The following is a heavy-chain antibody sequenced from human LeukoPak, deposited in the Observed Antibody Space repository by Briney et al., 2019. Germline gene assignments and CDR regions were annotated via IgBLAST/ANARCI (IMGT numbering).Heavy chain of an antibody. V-gene: IGHV3-74*01. D-gene: IGHD1-20*01. Sequence: GGSLRLSCAASGFSLSKYWMHWVRQAPGKGLVWVSRINGDGSIINYADSVKGRFTISRDNAKNTLHLQMNSLTAEDTAVYYCVRNWNDVFDHWGQGTLVTVSS. CDR1: GFSLSKYW. CDR3: VRNWNDVFDH. CDR2: INGDGSII. J-gene: IGHJ4*02.